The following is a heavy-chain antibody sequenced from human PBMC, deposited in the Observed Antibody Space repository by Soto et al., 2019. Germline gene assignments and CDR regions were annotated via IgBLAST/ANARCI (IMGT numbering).Heavy chain of an antibody. CDR2: ISGSGGST. CDR3: AKATAGDYGRPYWYFDL. D-gene: IGHD4-17*01. V-gene: IGHV3-23*01. J-gene: IGHJ2*01. CDR1: GFTFSSYA. Sequence: EVQLLESGGGLVQPGGSLRLSCAASGFTFSSYAMSWVRRAPGKGLEWVSAISGSGGSTYYADSVKGRLTISRDNSKNTLYLQMNSLRAEDTAVYYCAKATAGDYGRPYWYFDLWGRGTLVTVSS.